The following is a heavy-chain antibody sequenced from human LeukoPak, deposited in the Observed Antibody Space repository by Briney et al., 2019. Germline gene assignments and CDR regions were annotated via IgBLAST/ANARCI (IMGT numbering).Heavy chain of an antibody. CDR1: EFAFSRYW. CDR3: ARIGYSSSSFDY. CDR2: IKQDGSTK. J-gene: IGHJ4*02. D-gene: IGHD6-6*01. V-gene: IGHV3-7*03. Sequence: GGSLRLSCAASEFAFSRYWMSWVRQAPGKGLEWVANIKQDGSTKYYLDSVKGRLTVSRDNAKNSVFLQINSLRAEDTAIYYCARIGYSSSSFDYWGQGTLVTVSS.